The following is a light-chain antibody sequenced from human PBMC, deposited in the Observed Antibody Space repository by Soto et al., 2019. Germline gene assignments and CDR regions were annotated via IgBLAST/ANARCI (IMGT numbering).Light chain of an antibody. Sequence: QSALTQPASVSGSPGQSITISCTGTSSDIGTYNYVSWYQQHPGKVPKLMIYEVSNRPSGVSNRFSGSKSGNTASLAMSGLQAEDEADYYCSSYTTSSTQVFGGGTKLTVL. J-gene: IGLJ3*02. CDR3: SSYTTSSTQV. CDR2: EVS. CDR1: SSDIGTYNY. V-gene: IGLV2-14*01.